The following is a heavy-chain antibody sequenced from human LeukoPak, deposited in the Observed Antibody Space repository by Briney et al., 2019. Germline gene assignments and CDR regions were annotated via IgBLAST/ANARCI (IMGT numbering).Heavy chain of an antibody. CDR1: GFTFSSYS. V-gene: IGHV3-23*01. Sequence: GGSLRLSCAASGFTFSSYSMNWVRQAPGKGLEWVSAISGSGGSTYYADSVKGRFTISRDNSKNTLYLQMNSLRAEDTAVYYCAKADGSGSYYYYYYGKDVWGQGTTVTVSS. CDR3: AKADGSGSYYYYYYGKDV. D-gene: IGHD3-10*01. CDR2: ISGSGGST. J-gene: IGHJ6*02.